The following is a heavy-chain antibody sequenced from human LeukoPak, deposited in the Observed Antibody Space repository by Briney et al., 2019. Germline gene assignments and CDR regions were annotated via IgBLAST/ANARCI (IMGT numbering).Heavy chain of an antibody. D-gene: IGHD6-19*01. CDR3: ARGFTGYSSGWTFDY. Sequence: GASVKVSCKASGYTFTGYYMHWVRQAPGQGLEWMGRINPNSGGTNYAQKFQGRVTMTRDTSTSTAYMELSRLRSDDTAVYYCARGFTGYSSGWTFDYWGQGTLVTVSS. J-gene: IGHJ4*02. V-gene: IGHV1-2*06. CDR2: INPNSGGT. CDR1: GYTFTGYY.